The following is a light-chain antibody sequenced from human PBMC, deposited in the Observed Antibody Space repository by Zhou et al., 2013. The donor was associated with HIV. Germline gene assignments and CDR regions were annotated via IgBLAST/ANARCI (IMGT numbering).Light chain of an antibody. CDR2: GAS. CDR1: QTVRSNY. J-gene: IGKJ4*01. V-gene: IGKV3-20*01. CDR3: QQYASTPPIT. Sequence: EIVLTQSPGTLSLSPGERATLSCRASQTVRSNYVAWYQQRSGQAPRLLIYGASIRATDIPDRFSGSGSGTDFTLTITRLEPEDFAVYYCQQYASTPPITFGGGTKVDIK.